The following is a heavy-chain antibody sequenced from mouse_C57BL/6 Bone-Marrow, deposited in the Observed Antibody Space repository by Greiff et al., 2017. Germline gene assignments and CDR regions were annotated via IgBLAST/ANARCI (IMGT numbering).Heavy chain of an antibody. CDR1: GYTFTSYW. V-gene: IGHV1-59*01. CDR2: IDPSDSYT. CDR3: ARGPYGYGWCAY. J-gene: IGHJ3*01. D-gene: IGHD2-2*01. Sequence: VQLQQPGAELVRPGTSVKLSCKASGYTFTSYWMHWVKQRPGQGLEWIGVIDPSDSYTNYNQKFKGKATLTVDTSSSTAYMQLSSLTSEDSAVYYCARGPYGYGWCAYWGQGTLVTVSA.